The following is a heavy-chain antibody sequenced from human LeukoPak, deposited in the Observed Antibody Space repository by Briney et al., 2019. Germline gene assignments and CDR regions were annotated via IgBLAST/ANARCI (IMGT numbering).Heavy chain of an antibody. V-gene: IGHV3-30-3*01. Sequence: GGSLRLSCAASGFTFSSYAMHWVRQAPGKGLEWVAVISYDGSNKYYADSVKGRFTISRDNSKNTLYLQMNSLRAEDTAVYYCARDPCSGGSCYRNMDVWGQGTTVTVSS. CDR3: ARDPCSGGSCYRNMDV. CDR2: ISYDGSNK. CDR1: GFTFSSYA. J-gene: IGHJ6*02. D-gene: IGHD2-15*01.